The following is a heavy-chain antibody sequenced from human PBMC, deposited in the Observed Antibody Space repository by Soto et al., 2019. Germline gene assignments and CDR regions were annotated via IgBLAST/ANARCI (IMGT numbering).Heavy chain of an antibody. J-gene: IGHJ4*02. V-gene: IGHV3-21*01. CDR2: ISSSSSYI. CDR1: GFTFSSYS. D-gene: IGHD3-16*01. Sequence: GGSLRLSCAASGFTFSSYSMNWVRQAPGKGLEWVSSISSSSSYIYYADSVKGRFTISRDNAKNSLYLQMNSLRAEDTAVYYCARVFGGLYYFDYWGQGHLVTVSS. CDR3: ARVFGGLYYFDY.